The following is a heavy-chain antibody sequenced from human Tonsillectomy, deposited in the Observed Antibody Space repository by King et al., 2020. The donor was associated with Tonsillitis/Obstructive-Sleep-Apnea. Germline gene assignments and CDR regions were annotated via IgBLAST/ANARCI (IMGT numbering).Heavy chain of an antibody. V-gene: IGHV3-11*05. CDR1: GFTFNDNY. J-gene: IGHJ4*02. D-gene: IGHD2-15*01. CDR3: ARGKKQVVLPFDS. Sequence: QLVQSGGGLVKPGGSLRLSCAASGFTFNDNYMSWIRQAPGKGLEWISYISTSRGYTKYTDSVRGRFTIARDDAKNLVYLQMNSLRVDDTAVYYCARGKKQVVLPFDSWGQGTLVTVSS. CDR2: ISTSRGYT.